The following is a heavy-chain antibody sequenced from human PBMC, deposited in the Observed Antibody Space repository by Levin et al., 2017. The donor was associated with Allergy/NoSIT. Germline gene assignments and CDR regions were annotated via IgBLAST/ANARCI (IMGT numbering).Heavy chain of an antibody. CDR1: GFTFSDYF. CDR3: ARDYSARSTAAAATLGTFEI. V-gene: IGHV3-11*05. CDR2: ISTSSTYT. J-gene: IGHJ3*02. D-gene: IGHD6-13*01. Sequence: GGSLRLSCVASGFTFSDYFMTWIRQAPGKGLEWISYISTSSTYTSYADSVKGRFTISRDNAKNSVFLQMNSLRAEDTATYYCARDYSARSTAAAATLGTFEIWGQGIMVTVSS.